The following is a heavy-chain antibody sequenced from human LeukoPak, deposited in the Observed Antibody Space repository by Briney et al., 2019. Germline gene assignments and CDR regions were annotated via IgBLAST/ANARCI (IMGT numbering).Heavy chain of an antibody. CDR1: GASINSPTYY. CDR2: ISYSGIA. V-gene: IGHV4-39*01. Sequence: SETLSLTCTVSGASINSPTYYWAWIRQPPGKGLEWITSISYSGIAYYNPSLKSRVTISVDTSKNQFSLKLTSVSVADTAVYYCARLQSWFRGIDYWGQGTLVTVSS. D-gene: IGHD3-10*01. CDR3: ARLQSWFRGIDY. J-gene: IGHJ4*02.